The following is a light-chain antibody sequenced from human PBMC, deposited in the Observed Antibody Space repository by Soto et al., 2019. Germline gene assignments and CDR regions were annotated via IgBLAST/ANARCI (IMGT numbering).Light chain of an antibody. J-gene: IGKJ4*01. CDR1: QSVSSYY. Sequence: EIVLTQSPGTLSLSPGERATLSCRASQSVSSYYLAWYQQKPGQPPRLLIYGASSRATGIPDRFSGSGSGPDFTLTISRLEPEDFAVYYCQQYGSSPPLSFGGGTKVEIK. CDR2: GAS. CDR3: QQYGSSPPLS. V-gene: IGKV3-20*01.